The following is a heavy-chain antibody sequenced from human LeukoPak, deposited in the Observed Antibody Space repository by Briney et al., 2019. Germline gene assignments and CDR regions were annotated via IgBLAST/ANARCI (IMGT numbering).Heavy chain of an antibody. V-gene: IGHV4-39*01. D-gene: IGHD4-23*01. CDR2: IYYSGST. CDR1: GGSISSSSYY. Sequence: SETLSLTCTASGGSISSSSYYWGWIRQPPGKGLEWIGTIYYSGSTYYNPSLKSRVSISVDTSKNQFSLRLTSVTATDTAVYYCARQGDGGRAFDYWGQGILFTVSS. CDR3: ARQGDGGRAFDY. J-gene: IGHJ4*02.